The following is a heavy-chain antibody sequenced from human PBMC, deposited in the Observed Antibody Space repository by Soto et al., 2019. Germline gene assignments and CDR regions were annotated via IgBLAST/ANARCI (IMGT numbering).Heavy chain of an antibody. V-gene: IGHV4-61*01. CDR1: GGSVSSGSYY. CDR3: ARALEAFEI. J-gene: IGHJ3*02. Sequence: VQLQESGPGLVKPSETLSLTCTVSGGSVSSGSYYWSWIRQPPGKGLEWIGYIYYSGSTNYNPSLKSRVTISVDKSKNQFSLKLSSVTAADTAVYYRARALEAFEIWGQGTMVTVSS. CDR2: IYYSGST.